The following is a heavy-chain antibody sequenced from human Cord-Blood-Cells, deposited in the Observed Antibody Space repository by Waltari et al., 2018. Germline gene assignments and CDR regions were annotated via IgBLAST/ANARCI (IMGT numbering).Heavy chain of an antibody. CDR3: ARGRGNDSSGYYYVDY. CDR2: INHSGST. J-gene: IGHJ4*02. D-gene: IGHD3-22*01. Sequence: QVQLQQCGAGLLKPSETLSLTCAVSGGSFSGYYWSWKRQPPGKGLEWIGEINHSGSTNYNPSLKSRVTISVDTSKNQFSLKLSSVTAADTAVYYCARGRGNDSSGYYYVDYWGQGTLVTVSS. V-gene: IGHV4-34*01. CDR1: GGSFSGYY.